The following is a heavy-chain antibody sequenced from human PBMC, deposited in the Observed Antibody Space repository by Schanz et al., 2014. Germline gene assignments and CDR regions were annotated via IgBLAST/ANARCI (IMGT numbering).Heavy chain of an antibody. Sequence: EVQLLESGGRLVQPGGSLRLSCTVSGFTVNNYAMNWVRQAPGKGLEWVSRMIGSGSSVFYADSVKGRFTISRDNLKNTVYLQMNSLRAGDTAVYYCAKDGRLPYYGTGSDFDYWGQGTLVAVSS. D-gene: IGHD3-22*01. CDR2: MIGSGSSV. CDR1: GFTVNNYA. V-gene: IGHV3-23*01. CDR3: AKDGRLPYYGTGSDFDY. J-gene: IGHJ4*02.